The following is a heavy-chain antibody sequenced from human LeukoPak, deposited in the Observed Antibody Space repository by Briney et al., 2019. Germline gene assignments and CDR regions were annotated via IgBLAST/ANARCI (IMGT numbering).Heavy chain of an antibody. CDR3: ARVNRIAVAGRDYYYGMDV. CDR2: INHSGST. Sequence: PSETLALNCAVYGGSFSGYYWSWIRQPPGKGLEWIGEINHSGSTNYNPSLKSRVTISVDTSKNQFSLKLSSVTAADTAVYYCARVNRIAVAGRDYYYGMDVWGKGTTVTVSS. J-gene: IGHJ6*04. V-gene: IGHV4-34*01. CDR1: GGSFSGYY. D-gene: IGHD6-19*01.